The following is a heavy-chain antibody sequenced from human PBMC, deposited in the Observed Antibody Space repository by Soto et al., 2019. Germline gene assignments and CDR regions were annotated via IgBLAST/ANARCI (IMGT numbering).Heavy chain of an antibody. D-gene: IGHD2-15*01. V-gene: IGHV1-2*04. CDR2: INPNSGGT. Sequence: QVQLVQSGAEVKKPGASVKVSCNASGYTFTGYYMHWVRRAPGQGLEWMGWINPNSGGTNYAQKFQGWVTMTRDTSISTAYMELSRLRSDDMAVYYCARTCSGRSCFFDYWGQGTLVTVSS. CDR1: GYTFTGYY. CDR3: ARTCSGRSCFFDY. J-gene: IGHJ4*02.